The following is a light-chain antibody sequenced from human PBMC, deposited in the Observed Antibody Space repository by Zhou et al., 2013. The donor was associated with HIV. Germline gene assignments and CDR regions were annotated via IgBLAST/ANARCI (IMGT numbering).Light chain of an antibody. CDR2: AAS. Sequence: DIQMTQSPSTLSASVGDRVTITCRASQSISSWLAWYQQKPGKAPNLLIFAASTLLNGVPSRFSGSGSGTEFTLTITSLQPEDFATYYCQQINSYPITFGQGTRLDIQ. V-gene: IGKV1-5*01. CDR3: QQINSYPIT. J-gene: IGKJ5*01. CDR1: QSISSW.